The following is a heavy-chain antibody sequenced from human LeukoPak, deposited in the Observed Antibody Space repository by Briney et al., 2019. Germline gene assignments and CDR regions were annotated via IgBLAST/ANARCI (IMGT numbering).Heavy chain of an antibody. J-gene: IGHJ4*02. V-gene: IGHV1-18*04. CDR1: GYTFTSYG. D-gene: IGHD3-9*01. CDR2: ISAYNGNT. CDR3: ARDDYDILTGYYFSLDY. Sequence: ASVKVSCKASGYTFTSYGISWVRQAPGQGLEWMGWISAYNGNTNYAQKLQGRVTMTTDTSTSTAYMELRSLRSDDTAVYYCARDDYDILTGYYFSLDYWGQGTLVTVSS.